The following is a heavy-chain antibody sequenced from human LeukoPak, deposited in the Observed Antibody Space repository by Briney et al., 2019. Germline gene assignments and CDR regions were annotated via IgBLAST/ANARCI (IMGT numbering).Heavy chain of an antibody. D-gene: IGHD6-13*01. V-gene: IGHV4-39*01. CDR1: GGSISSSSYY. J-gene: IGHJ4*02. Sequence: PSETLSLTCTVSGGSISSSSYYWGWIRQPPGKGLEWIGSIYYSGSTYYNPSLKSRVTISVDTSKNQFSLKLSSVTAADTAVYCCARHGLFPIAAAPGGVDYWGQGTLVTVSS. CDR3: ARHGLFPIAAAPGGVDY. CDR2: IYYSGST.